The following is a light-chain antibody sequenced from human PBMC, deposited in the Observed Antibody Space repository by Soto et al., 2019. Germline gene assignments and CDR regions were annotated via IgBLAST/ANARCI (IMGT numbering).Light chain of an antibody. CDR3: QSYDISLSGVV. Sequence: QSVPTQPPSVSGAPGQRVTISCTGSSSNIGAGYDVHWYQQLPGTAPKLLIYGNSNRPSGVPDRFSGSKSGTSASLAINGLQAEDEADYYCQSYDISLSGVVFGGGTKLTVL. CDR2: GNS. V-gene: IGLV1-40*01. J-gene: IGLJ2*01. CDR1: SSNIGAGYD.